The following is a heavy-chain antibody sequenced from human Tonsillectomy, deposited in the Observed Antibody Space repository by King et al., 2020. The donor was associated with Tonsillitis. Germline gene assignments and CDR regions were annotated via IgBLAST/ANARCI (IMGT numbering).Heavy chain of an antibody. CDR1: GFTFSNYA. Sequence: VQLLESGGGLVQPGGSLRLSCAASGFTFSNYAMSWVRQAPGKGLEWVSDISASGVNTNYADSVKGRFTISRDNSRSTLYLQMNSLRAEDTAIYYCTKVGGYTYGYPNWFDPWGQGTLVTVSS. D-gene: IGHD5-18*01. J-gene: IGHJ5*02. CDR3: TKVGGYTYGYPNWFDP. CDR2: ISASGVNT. V-gene: IGHV3-23*01.